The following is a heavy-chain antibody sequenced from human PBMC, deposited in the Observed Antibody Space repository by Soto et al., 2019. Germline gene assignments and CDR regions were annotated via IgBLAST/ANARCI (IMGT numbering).Heavy chain of an antibody. V-gene: IGHV3-11*06. J-gene: IGHJ4*02. D-gene: IGHD2-15*01. Sequence: LRLSCVGSGFTFIDHYMNWVGQAPGKGLQWVAYISSRSSEINYADPVKGRFTISRDNAKNSVFLHMTSLTAEDTGVYFCARGDGAVGAAIDIWGQGTLVTVSS. CDR3: ARGDGAVGAAIDI. CDR2: ISSRSSEI. CDR1: GFTFIDHY.